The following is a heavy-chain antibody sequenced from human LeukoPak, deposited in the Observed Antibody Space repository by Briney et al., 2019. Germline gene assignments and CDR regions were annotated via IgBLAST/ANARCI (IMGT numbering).Heavy chain of an antibody. Sequence: ASVKVSCKASGYTFTSYGISWVRQAPGQGLEWMGWISAYNSNTNYAQKLQGRVTMTTNTSTSTAYMELRSLRSDDTAVYYCARVRHNYYDSSGYYDDWGQGTLVTVSS. CDR1: GYTFTSYG. CDR3: ARVRHNYYDSSGYYDD. CDR2: ISAYNSNT. D-gene: IGHD3-22*01. J-gene: IGHJ4*02. V-gene: IGHV1-18*01.